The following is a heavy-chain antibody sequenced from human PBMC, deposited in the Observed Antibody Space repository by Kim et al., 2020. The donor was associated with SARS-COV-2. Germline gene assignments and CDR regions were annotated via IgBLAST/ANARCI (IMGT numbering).Heavy chain of an antibody. Sequence: SETLSLTCTVSGGSISSGSYYWSWIRQPAGQGLEWIGRIYTSGSTNYNPSLKSRVTISVDTSKNQFSLKLSSVTAADTAVYYCARDTYYDILTGYLASRWNWFDPWGQGTLVTVSS. J-gene: IGHJ5*02. CDR3: ARDTYYDILTGYLASRWNWFDP. CDR2: IYTSGST. CDR1: GGSISSGSYY. D-gene: IGHD3-9*01. V-gene: IGHV4-61*02.